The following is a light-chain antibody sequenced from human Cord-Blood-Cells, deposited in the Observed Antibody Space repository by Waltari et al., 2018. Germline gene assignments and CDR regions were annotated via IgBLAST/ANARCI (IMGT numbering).Light chain of an antibody. CDR3: QQYDNPSIT. V-gene: IGKV1-33*01. Sequence: DIQMTQSPSSLCASVGDRVTSTCQASQDISNYLNWYQQKQGKAPKRLIYDASNLEKGVPSRFSGSGSGTDFTFTISSLQPEDIATYYCQQYDNPSITFGQGTRLEIK. CDR2: DAS. CDR1: QDISNY. J-gene: IGKJ5*01.